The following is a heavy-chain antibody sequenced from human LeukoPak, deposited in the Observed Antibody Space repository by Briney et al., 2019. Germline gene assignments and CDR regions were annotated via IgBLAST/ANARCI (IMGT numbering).Heavy chain of an antibody. J-gene: IGHJ3*02. V-gene: IGHV1-8*03. CDR3: ATYYGSGSYYNDAFDI. CDR2: MNPNSGNT. CDR1: GYTFTSYD. Sequence: ASVKVSCKASGYTFTSYDINWVRQATGQGLEWMGWMNPNSGNTGYAQKFQGRVTITRNTSISTAYMELSSLRSEDTAVYYCATYYGSGSYYNDAFDIWGQGIMVTVSS. D-gene: IGHD3-10*01.